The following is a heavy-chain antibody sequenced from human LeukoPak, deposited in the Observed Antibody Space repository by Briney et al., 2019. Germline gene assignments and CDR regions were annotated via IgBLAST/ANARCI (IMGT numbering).Heavy chain of an antibody. J-gene: IGHJ5*02. CDR2: INPSGGST. CDR3: ARVNPDYGVPFDP. Sequence: ASVKVSFKASGYTFTSYYMHWVRQAPGQGLEWMGIINPSGGSTSYAQKFQGRVTMTRDTSTSTVYMELSSLRSEDTAVYYCARVNPDYGVPFDPWGQGTLVTVSS. D-gene: IGHD4-17*01. CDR1: GYTFTSYY. V-gene: IGHV1-46*01.